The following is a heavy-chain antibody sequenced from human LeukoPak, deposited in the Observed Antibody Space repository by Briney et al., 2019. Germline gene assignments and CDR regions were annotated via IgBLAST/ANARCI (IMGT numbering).Heavy chain of an antibody. Sequence: GGSLRLSCAASGFTFSSYAMHWVRQAPGKGLEWVAVVSYDGSNYYADSVKGRFTISRDNSKNTLYLQMNSLRAEDTAVYYCAKYKQWLDYYYYYYGMDVWGQGTTVTVSS. D-gene: IGHD6-19*01. CDR1: GFTFSSYA. J-gene: IGHJ6*02. V-gene: IGHV3-30-3*02. CDR2: VSYDGSN. CDR3: AKYKQWLDYYYYYYGMDV.